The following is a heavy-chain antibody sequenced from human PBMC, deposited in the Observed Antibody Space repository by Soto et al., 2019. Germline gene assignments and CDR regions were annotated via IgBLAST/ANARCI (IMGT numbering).Heavy chain of an antibody. J-gene: IGHJ6*03. D-gene: IGHD3-16*01. CDR3: AKVYELYYYYIDV. Sequence: EVQLLESGGGLVQPGGSLRRSCAASGFTFSSYAMSWVRQAPGKGLEWVSAISGSGGSTYYADSVKGRFTISRDNSKNTLYLQMNSLRAEDTAVYYCAKVYELYYYYIDVWGKGTTVTVSS. CDR2: ISGSGGST. V-gene: IGHV3-23*01. CDR1: GFTFSSYA.